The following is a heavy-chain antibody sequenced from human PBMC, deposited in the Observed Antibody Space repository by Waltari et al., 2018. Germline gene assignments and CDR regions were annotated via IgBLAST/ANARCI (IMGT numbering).Heavy chain of an antibody. CDR2: IYYSGST. Sequence: QVQLQESGPGLVTPSETLSLTCTVSGGSISSYHWRWIRQPPGKGLEWIGYIYYSGSTNYNPSLKSRVTISVDTSKNQFSLKLSSVTAADTAVYYCASSPVVAATPYYYGMDVWGQGTTVTVSS. V-gene: IGHV4-59*01. CDR1: GGSISSYH. J-gene: IGHJ6*02. D-gene: IGHD2-15*01. CDR3: ASSPVVAATPYYYGMDV.